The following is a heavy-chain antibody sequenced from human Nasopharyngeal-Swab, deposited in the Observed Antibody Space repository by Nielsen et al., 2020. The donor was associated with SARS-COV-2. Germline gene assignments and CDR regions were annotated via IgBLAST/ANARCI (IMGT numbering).Heavy chain of an antibody. D-gene: IGHD4-11*01. J-gene: IGHJ4*02. V-gene: IGHV3-21*01. CDR3: ARGGLYSNYLFDY. CDR2: ISSSSSYI. Sequence: GESLKISCAASGFTFSSYSMNWVRQAPGKGLEWVSSISSSSSYIYYADSVKGRFTISRDNAKNSLYLQMNSLRAEDTAVYYCARGGLYSNYLFDYWGQGTLVTVSS. CDR1: GFTFSSYS.